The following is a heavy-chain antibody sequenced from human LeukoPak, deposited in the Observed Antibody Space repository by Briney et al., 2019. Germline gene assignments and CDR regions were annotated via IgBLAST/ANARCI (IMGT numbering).Heavy chain of an antibody. J-gene: IGHJ4*02. D-gene: IGHD5-24*01. Sequence: GEPLQISCKGSGSSFTSYWIGWVRQLPGKGLEWMGIIYPGDSDTRYSPSFQGQVTISADKSISTAYLQWSSLKASDTAMYYCARIRDGYNPYYFDYWGQGTLVTVSS. CDR1: GSSFTSYW. CDR2: IYPGDSDT. V-gene: IGHV5-51*01. CDR3: ARIRDGYNPYYFDY.